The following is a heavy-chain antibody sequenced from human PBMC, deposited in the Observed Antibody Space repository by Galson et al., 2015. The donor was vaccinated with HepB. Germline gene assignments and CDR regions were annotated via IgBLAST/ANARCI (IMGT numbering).Heavy chain of an antibody. CDR3: ARLTYYDSSGYYYFDY. D-gene: IGHD3-22*01. CDR1: GGSLSGYS. CDR2: FYYSGST. Sequence: ETLSLTCAVYGGSLSGYSWSWIRQPPGKGLEWIGSFYYSGSTYYNPSLKSRVTISVDTSKNQFSLKLSSVTAADTAVYYCARLTYYDSSGYYYFDYWGQGTLVTVSS. J-gene: IGHJ4*02. V-gene: IGHV4-34*01.